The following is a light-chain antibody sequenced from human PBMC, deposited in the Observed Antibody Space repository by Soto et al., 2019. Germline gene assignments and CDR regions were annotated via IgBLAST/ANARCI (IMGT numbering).Light chain of an antibody. V-gene: IGLV8-61*01. CDR1: SGSVSTSYY. CDR3: VLYMGSGISV. Sequence: QTVVTQEPSFSVSPGGTVTLTCGLSSGSVSTSYYPSWYQQTPGQAPRTLIYNTYTRSSGVPDRFSASILGDKAALTFTGAQADDESDYYCVLYMGSGISVFGGGTKLTVL. J-gene: IGLJ2*01. CDR2: NTY.